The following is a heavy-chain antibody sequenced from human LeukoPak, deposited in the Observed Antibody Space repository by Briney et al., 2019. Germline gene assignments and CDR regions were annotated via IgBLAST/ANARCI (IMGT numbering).Heavy chain of an antibody. V-gene: IGHV4-4*07. CDR1: GGSISSYY. Sequence: PSETVSLTCTVSGGSISSYYWSWIRQPPGKGLEWIGRIYTSGSTNYNPSLKSRVTMSVDTSKNQFSLKLSSVTAADTAVYYCARDTYYYDSSYHYFDYWGQGTLVTVSS. CDR3: ARDTYYYDSSYHYFDY. CDR2: IYTSGST. D-gene: IGHD3-22*01. J-gene: IGHJ4*02.